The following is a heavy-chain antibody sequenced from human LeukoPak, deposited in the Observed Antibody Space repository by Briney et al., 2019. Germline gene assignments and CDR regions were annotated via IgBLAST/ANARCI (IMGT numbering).Heavy chain of an antibody. CDR2: ISGSGGST. CDR3: AKDLTGVNYCLDQ. Sequence: GGSLRLSCAASGFTFTSYVMSWVRQAPGKGLEWVSGISGSGGSTNYADSVKGRFTISRDNSKNTLYLQMNSLRAEDTAVYYCAKDLTGVNYCLDQWGQGTLVTVSS. J-gene: IGHJ4*02. D-gene: IGHD1-7*01. V-gene: IGHV3-23*01. CDR1: GFTFTSYV.